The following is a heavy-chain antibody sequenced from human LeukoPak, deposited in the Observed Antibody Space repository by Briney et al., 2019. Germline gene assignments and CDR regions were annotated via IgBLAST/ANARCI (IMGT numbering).Heavy chain of an antibody. CDR1: GGTFSSYA. D-gene: IGHD6-13*01. V-gene: IGHV1-69*04. CDR3: ARDWDIIAAAMGDLDY. CDR2: IIPILDIT. J-gene: IGHJ4*02. Sequence: SVKVSCKAPGGTFSSYAISWVRQAPGQGLEWMGRIIPILDITNYAQKFQGRVTITADKSTSTAYMELSSLRSEDTAVYYCARDWDIIAAAMGDLDYWGQGTLVTVSS.